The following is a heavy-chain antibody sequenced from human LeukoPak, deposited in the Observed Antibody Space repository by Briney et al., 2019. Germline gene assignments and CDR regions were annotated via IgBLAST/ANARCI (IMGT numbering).Heavy chain of an antibody. CDR3: AKDESLRD. CDR1: GFTFSSYG. D-gene: IGHD4-17*01. J-gene: IGHJ4*02. Sequence: GGSLRLSCAASGFTFSSYGMHWVRQAPGKGLEWVAVISYDGSNKYYADSVKGRFTISRDNSKNTLYLQMSSLRAEDTAVYYCAKDESLRDWGQGTLVTVSS. CDR2: ISYDGSNK. V-gene: IGHV3-30*18.